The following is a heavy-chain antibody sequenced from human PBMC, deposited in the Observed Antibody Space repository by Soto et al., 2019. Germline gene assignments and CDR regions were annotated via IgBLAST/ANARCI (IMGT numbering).Heavy chain of an antibody. V-gene: IGHV1-69*13. J-gene: IGHJ6*02. CDR2: IIPIFGTA. Sequence: SVKVSCKASGGTFSSYAISWVRQAPGQGLEWMGGIIPIFGTANYAQKFQGRVTITADESTSTAYMELSSLRSEDTAVYYCARDQGEDIVVVPAAMGYYSYGMDVWGQGTTVTVSS. CDR3: ARDQGEDIVVVPAAMGYYSYGMDV. CDR1: GGTFSSYA. D-gene: IGHD2-2*01.